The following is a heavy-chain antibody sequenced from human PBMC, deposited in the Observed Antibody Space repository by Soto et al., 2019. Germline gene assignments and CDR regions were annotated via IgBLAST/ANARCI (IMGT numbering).Heavy chain of an antibody. CDR3: ARGGSPALYYYGMDV. Sequence: GASVKVSCKASGYTFTSYDINWVRQATGQGLEWMGIINPSGGSTSYAQKFQGRVTMTRDTSTSTVYMELSSLRSEDTAVYYCARGGSPALYYYGMDVWGQGTTVTVSS. J-gene: IGHJ6*02. CDR1: GYTFTSYD. D-gene: IGHD5-12*01. CDR2: INPSGGST. V-gene: IGHV1-46*03.